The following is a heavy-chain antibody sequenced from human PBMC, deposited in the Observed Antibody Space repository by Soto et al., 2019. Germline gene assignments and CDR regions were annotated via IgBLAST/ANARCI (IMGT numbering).Heavy chain of an antibody. D-gene: IGHD5-18*01. J-gene: IGHJ6*02. V-gene: IGHV4-34*01. CDR1: GGSFSGYY. CDR3: ARDRDTAKVRFSYYSGKDV. Sequence: SETLSLTCAVYGGSFSGYYWSWIRQPPGKGLEWIGEINHSGSTNYNPSLKSRVTISVDTSKNQFSLKLSSVTAADTAVYYCARDRDTAKVRFSYYSGKDVWGQGTTVTVSS. CDR2: INHSGST.